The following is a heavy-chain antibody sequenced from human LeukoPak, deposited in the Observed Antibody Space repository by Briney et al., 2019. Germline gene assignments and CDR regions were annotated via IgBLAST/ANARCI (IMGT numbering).Heavy chain of an antibody. CDR3: ARTRITIFGVVIPPFDY. V-gene: IGHV1-2*02. CDR1: GYTFTGYY. CDR2: INPNSGGT. D-gene: IGHD3-3*01. J-gene: IGHJ4*02. Sequence: ASVKVSCKASGYTFTGYYMHWVRQAPGQGLEWMGWINPNSGGTNYAQKFQGRVTMTRDTSISTAYMELSRLRSDDTAVYYCARTRITIFGVVIPPFDYWGQGTLVTVSS.